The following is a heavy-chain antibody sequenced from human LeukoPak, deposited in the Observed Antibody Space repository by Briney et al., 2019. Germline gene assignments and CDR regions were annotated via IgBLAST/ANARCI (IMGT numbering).Heavy chain of an antibody. CDR2: IYTSGST. D-gene: IGHD6-13*01. CDR3: ARGISSSWYPYFDY. CDR1: GDSISSYY. J-gene: IGHJ4*02. V-gene: IGHV4-4*07. Sequence: SETLSLTCTVSGDSISSYYWSWIRQPAGKGLEWIGRIYTSGSTNYNPSLKSRVTMSVDTSKNQFSLNLNSVAGPLTAVYYCARGISSSWYPYFDYWGQGTLVTVSS.